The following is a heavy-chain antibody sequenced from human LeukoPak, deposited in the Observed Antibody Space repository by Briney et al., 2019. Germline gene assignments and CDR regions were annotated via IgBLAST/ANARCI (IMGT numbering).Heavy chain of an antibody. V-gene: IGHV4-34*01. CDR3: ARVRRYSYGYFAFDI. Sequence: SETLSLTCAVYGGSFSGYYWSWIRQPPGKGLEWIGEINHSGSTNYNPSLKSRVTISVDTSKNQFSLKLSSVTAADTAVYYCARVRRYSYGYFAFDIWGQGTMVTVSS. D-gene: IGHD5-18*01. CDR1: GGSFSGYY. J-gene: IGHJ3*02. CDR2: INHSGST.